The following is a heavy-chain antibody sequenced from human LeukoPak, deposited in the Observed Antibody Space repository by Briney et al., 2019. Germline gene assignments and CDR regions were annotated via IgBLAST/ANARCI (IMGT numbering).Heavy chain of an antibody. V-gene: IGHV3-20*04. CDR3: AKGGYSYGYWGGEFDS. D-gene: IGHD5-18*01. CDR2: INWNAGST. CDR1: GFTFDDYG. Sequence: GGSLRLSCAASGFTFDDYGMSWVRQAPGKGLEWVSGINWNAGSTGYADSVKGRFTISRDNAKNSLFLQMNSLRVEDMALYYCAKGGYSYGYWGGEFDSWGQGTLVTVSS. J-gene: IGHJ4*02.